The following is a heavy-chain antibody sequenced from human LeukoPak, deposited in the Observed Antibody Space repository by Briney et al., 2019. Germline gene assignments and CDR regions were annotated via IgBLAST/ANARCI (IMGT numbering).Heavy chain of an antibody. J-gene: IGHJ4*02. V-gene: IGHV4-4*02. D-gene: IGHD6-19*01. CDR2: IYHSGST. CDR1: GGSISSSNW. Sequence: SETLSLTCAVSGGSISSSNWWSWVRQPPGKGLEWIGEIYHSGSTNYNPSLKSRVTISVDKSKNQFSLKLSSVTAADTAVYYCARDPGIAVAGTRRGFDYWGQGTLVTVSS. CDR3: ARDPGIAVAGTRRGFDY.